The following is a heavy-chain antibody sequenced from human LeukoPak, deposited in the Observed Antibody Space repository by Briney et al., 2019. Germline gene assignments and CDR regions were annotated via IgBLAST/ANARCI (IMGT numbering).Heavy chain of an antibody. D-gene: IGHD3-10*01. CDR1: GFTFDDYG. V-gene: IGHV3-20*04. Sequence: PGGSLRLSCAASGFTFDDYGMSWVRQAPGKGLEWVSGINWNGGSTGYADSVKGRFTISRDNAKNSLYLQMNSLRAEDTAVYYCARANMVRGVGSFFDRNWFDPWGQGTLVTVSS. CDR3: ARANMVRGVGSFFDRNWFDP. J-gene: IGHJ5*02. CDR2: INWNGGST.